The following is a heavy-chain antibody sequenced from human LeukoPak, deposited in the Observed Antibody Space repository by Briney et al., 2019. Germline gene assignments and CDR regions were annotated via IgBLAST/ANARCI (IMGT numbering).Heavy chain of an antibody. J-gene: IGHJ4*02. Sequence: SETLSLTCTVGGGSLSGHYWGWIRQPPGKGLELVGHIYYTGTTFYNPSLNSRITITLDTSRNQFSLRLTSVIAADTTVYYCARFSWGCSTASCYLTNWGQGTLVTVSS. D-gene: IGHD2-2*01. CDR1: GGSLSGHY. V-gene: IGHV4-59*11. CDR2: IYYTGTT. CDR3: ARFSWGCSTASCYLTN.